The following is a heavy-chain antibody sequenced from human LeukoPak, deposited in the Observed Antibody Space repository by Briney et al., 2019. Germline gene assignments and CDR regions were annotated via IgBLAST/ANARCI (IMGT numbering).Heavy chain of an antibody. J-gene: IGHJ4*02. Sequence: KPSGTLSLTCAVSGGSINIDNWWSWVRQPPGKGLEWIGEIYHSGSTNYNPSLKSRVTISVDTSKNQFPLRLSSVTAADTAVYYCARQATSGYYPDYWGQGTLVTVSS. CDR1: GGSINIDNW. CDR3: ARQATSGYYPDY. CDR2: IYHSGST. D-gene: IGHD3-22*01. V-gene: IGHV4-4*02.